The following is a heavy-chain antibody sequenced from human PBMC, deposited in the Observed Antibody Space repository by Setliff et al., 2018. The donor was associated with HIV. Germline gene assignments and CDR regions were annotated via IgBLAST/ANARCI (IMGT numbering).Heavy chain of an antibody. D-gene: IGHD3-22*01. V-gene: IGHV1-69*13. CDR1: VGTFRSHE. Sequence: SVKVSCKASVGTFRSHEISWVRQAPGQGLEWMGGIVPILNTGNYAPKFQGRVTITADESTTTAYMELSSLRSEDTAVYYCARIPNHSSGFDYWGQGTPVTVSS. CDR2: IVPILNTG. J-gene: IGHJ4*02. CDR3: ARIPNHSSGFDY.